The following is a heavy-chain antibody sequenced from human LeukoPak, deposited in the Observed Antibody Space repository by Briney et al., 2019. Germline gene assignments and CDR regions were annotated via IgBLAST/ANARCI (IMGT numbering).Heavy chain of an antibody. Sequence: SETLSLTCTVSGGSIDSSSYYWGWIRQPPGKGLEWIGIIYYTGTTYYNPSLESRRTISIDKSKNQFSLELSSVTAADTAVYYCARIPYYYGSGSPRADYWGQGTLVTVSS. CDR3: ARIPYYYGSGSPRADY. CDR2: IYYTGTT. CDR1: GGSIDSSSYY. J-gene: IGHJ4*02. D-gene: IGHD3-10*01. V-gene: IGHV4-39*01.